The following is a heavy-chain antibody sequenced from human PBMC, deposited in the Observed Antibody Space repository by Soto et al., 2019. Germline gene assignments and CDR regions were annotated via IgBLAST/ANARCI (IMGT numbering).Heavy chain of an antibody. J-gene: IGHJ4*02. V-gene: IGHV1-3*01. CDR2: INAGNGDT. CDR3: ASEQQLGYYFDY. D-gene: IGHD6-13*01. CDR1: GYTFTSYA. Sequence: GASVKVSCKASGYTFTSYAMHWVRQAPGQRLEWMGWINAGNGDTKYSQKFQGRVTITRDTSASTAYMELSSLRSEDTAVYYCASEQQLGYYFDYWGQGTLVTVSS.